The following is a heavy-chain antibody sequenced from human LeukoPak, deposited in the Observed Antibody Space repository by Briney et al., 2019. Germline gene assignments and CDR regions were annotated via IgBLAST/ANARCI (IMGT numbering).Heavy chain of an antibody. CDR2: ISWDDDK. J-gene: IGHJ5*02. CDR1: GFSLSTSGVG. V-gene: IGHV2-5*02. D-gene: IGHD3-9*01. Sequence: SGPTLVKPTQTLTLTCTFSGFSLSTSGVGVGWIRQPPGKALEWLALISWDDDKRYRPSLKSRLTITKDTSKNQVVLTMTNMDPVDTATYYCAAHYDILTGYYEGDWFDPWGQGTLVTVSS. CDR3: AAHYDILTGYYEGDWFDP.